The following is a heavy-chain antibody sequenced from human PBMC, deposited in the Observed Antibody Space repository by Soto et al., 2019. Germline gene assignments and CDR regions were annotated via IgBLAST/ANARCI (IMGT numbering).Heavy chain of an antibody. CDR3: ARVEAVAGLYNYHGLDV. CDR1: GGTFSNYA. CDR2: IVPIFGTT. V-gene: IGHV1-69*12. Sequence: QVQLVQSGAEVKKPGSSVKVSCKVSGGTFSNYAIDWVRLAPGHGLEWMGGIVPIFGTTYYTRKFQGRATIIADDSTTTVYLEMSSLRSEDTAIYYCARVEAVAGLYNYHGLDVWGQGTAVTVSS. J-gene: IGHJ6*02. D-gene: IGHD6-19*01.